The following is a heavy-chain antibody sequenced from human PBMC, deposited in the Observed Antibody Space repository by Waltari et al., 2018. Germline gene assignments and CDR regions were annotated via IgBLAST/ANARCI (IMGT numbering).Heavy chain of an antibody. D-gene: IGHD2-2*01. J-gene: IGHJ4*02. CDR2: INAANGNT. V-gene: IGHV1-3*01. Sequence: QVQLVQSGAEVKKPGASVKVSCKASGYRFNSYAMHWVRQAPGQRLEWMGWINAANGNTKNSQKCQGRVTITADKSTSTAYMGLSSLGSEDTAVYYCARGYQPLLNGFDYWGQGTLVTVSS. CDR1: GYRFNSYA. CDR3: ARGYQPLLNGFDY.